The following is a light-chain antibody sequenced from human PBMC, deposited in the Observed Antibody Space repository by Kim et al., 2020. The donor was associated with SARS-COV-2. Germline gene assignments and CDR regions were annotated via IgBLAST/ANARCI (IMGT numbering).Light chain of an antibody. J-gene: IGLJ3*02. Sequence: GQSITISCTGTSSDVGRYDYVSWYRQHPDKAPKVIIYGVTKRPSGVSDRFSGSKSGNTASLTISGLQAEDEADYYCFSHTNTDTGVFGGGTQLTVL. CDR3: FSHTNTDTGV. CDR2: GVT. V-gene: IGLV2-14*03. CDR1: SSDVGRYDY.